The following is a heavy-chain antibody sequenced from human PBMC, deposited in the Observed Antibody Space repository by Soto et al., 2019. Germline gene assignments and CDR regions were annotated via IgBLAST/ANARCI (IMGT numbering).Heavy chain of an antibody. V-gene: IGHV3-30*18. D-gene: IGHD2-2*03. Sequence: QVQLMESGGGVVQPGRSLRLSCAASGFTFSSYGMHWVRQAPGKGLEWVAVISYDGSNKDYADYVKGRCTISRDNSKNTRYLQMNSLRAEDTAVYYCAKDWMDWGQGTLVTVSS. CDR2: ISYDGSNK. CDR3: AKDWMD. CDR1: GFTFSSYG. J-gene: IGHJ4*02.